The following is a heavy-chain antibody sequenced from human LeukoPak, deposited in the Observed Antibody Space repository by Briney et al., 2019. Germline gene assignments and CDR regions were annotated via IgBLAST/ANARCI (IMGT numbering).Heavy chain of an antibody. D-gene: IGHD5-18*01. CDR1: GGSISSYY. V-gene: IGHV4-59*01. J-gene: IGHJ4*02. CDR2: IYYSGST. Sequence: SETLSLTCTVSGGSISSYYWSSIRQPPGKGLEWIGYIYYSGSTNYNPSLKSRVTISVDTSKNQFSLKLSSVTAADTAVYYCARDKGRGYSYGNFDYWGQGTLVTVSS. CDR3: ARDKGRGYSYGNFDY.